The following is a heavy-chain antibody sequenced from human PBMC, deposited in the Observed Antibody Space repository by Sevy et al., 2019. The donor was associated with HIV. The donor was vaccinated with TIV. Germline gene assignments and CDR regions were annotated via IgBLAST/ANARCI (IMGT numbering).Heavy chain of an antibody. V-gene: IGHV3-23*01. CDR3: AKGYGSGRPTDY. D-gene: IGHD3-10*01. CDR2: ISGSGGTT. J-gene: IGHJ4*02. CDR1: GFIFNSYT. Sequence: GGSLRLSCAASGFIFNSYTMNWVRQAPGKGLEWVAAISGSGGTTYYADSVKGRFTISRDNSKKKVDLQMNSLTVEDTAVYYCAKGYGSGRPTDYWGQGTLVTVSS.